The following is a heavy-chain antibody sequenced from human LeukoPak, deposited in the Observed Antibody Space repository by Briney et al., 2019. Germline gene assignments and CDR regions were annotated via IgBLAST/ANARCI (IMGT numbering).Heavy chain of an antibody. CDR2: ISASGGST. Sequence: PGGSLRLSCAASGFTFGGYAMSWVRQAPGKGLGWVSTISASGGSTYLADSVKGRFAISRDNSKSTLYVQMTSLRAEDTAVYYCAKVPDGSPRGYWYFDLWGRGTLVTVSS. CDR3: AKVPDGSPRGYWYFDL. J-gene: IGHJ2*01. CDR1: GFTFGGYA. D-gene: IGHD3-10*01. V-gene: IGHV3-23*01.